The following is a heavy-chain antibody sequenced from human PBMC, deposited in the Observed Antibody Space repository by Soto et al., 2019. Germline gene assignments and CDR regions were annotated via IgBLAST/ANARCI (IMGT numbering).Heavy chain of an antibody. CDR1: GYTFTSYG. Sequence: QVQLVQSGAEVKKPGASVKVSCKASGYTFTSYGISWVRQAPGQGLEWMGWISAYNGNTNYAQKLQGRVTMTTDTATGTASMERRSLRADDTAVYYCAREWAAAGPFDYWGQGTLVTVSS. CDR2: ISAYNGNT. CDR3: AREWAAAGPFDY. J-gene: IGHJ4*02. D-gene: IGHD6-13*01. V-gene: IGHV1-18*01.